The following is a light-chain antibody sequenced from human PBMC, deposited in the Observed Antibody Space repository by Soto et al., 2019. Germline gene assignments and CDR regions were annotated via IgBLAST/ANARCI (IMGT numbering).Light chain of an antibody. CDR3: QQYGSSPWT. CDR1: QSVTSTY. V-gene: IGKV3-20*01. Sequence: EIVLTQSPDTLSLSPGERATLSCRASQSVTSTYLAWYQQKPGQAPRLLIYGASSRATGIPDRFSGSGSGTDFTLTIGRLEPEDFAVYYCQQYGSSPWTFGQGTKVEI. J-gene: IGKJ1*01. CDR2: GAS.